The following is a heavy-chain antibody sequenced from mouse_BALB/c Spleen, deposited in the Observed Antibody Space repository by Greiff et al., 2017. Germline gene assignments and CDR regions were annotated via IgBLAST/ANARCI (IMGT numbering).Heavy chain of an antibody. V-gene: IGHV2-6-7*01. CDR1: GFSLTGYG. CDR2: IWGDGST. CDR3: ARELDRSYWYFDV. Sequence: QVQLKESGPGLVAPSQSLSITCTVSGFSLTGYGVNWVRQPPGKGLEWLGMIWGDGSTDYNSALKSRLSISKDNSKSQVFLKMNSLQTDDTARYYCARELDRSYWYFDVWGAGTTVTVSS. D-gene: IGHD2-14*01. J-gene: IGHJ1*01.